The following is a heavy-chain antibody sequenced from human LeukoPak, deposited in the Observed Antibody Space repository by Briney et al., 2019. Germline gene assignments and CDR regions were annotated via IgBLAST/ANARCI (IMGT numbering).Heavy chain of an antibody. CDR2: ISYDGSNK. V-gene: IGHV3-30*18. Sequence: GGSLRLSCAASGFSFSTQRMHWVRQAPGKGLEWVAVISYDGSNKYYADSVKGRFTISRDNSKNTLYLQMNSLRAEDTAVYYCAKGGYSSGWSFDYWGQGTLVTVSS. J-gene: IGHJ4*02. CDR1: GFSFSTQR. CDR3: AKGGYSSGWSFDY. D-gene: IGHD6-19*01.